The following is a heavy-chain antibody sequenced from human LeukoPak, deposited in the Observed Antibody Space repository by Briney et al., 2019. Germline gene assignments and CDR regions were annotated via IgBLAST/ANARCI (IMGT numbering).Heavy chain of an antibody. CDR2: ISYDGSNK. CDR3: ARGDLYYYGSGSYYRNNWFDP. CDR1: GFTFSSYA. Sequence: PGGSLRLSCAASGFTFSSYAMHWVRQAPGKGLEWVAVISYDGSNKYYADSVKGRFTISRDNAKNTLYLQMNSLRAEDTAVYYCARGDLYYYGSGSYYRNNWFDPWGQGTLVTVSS. V-gene: IGHV3-30*04. D-gene: IGHD3-10*01. J-gene: IGHJ5*02.